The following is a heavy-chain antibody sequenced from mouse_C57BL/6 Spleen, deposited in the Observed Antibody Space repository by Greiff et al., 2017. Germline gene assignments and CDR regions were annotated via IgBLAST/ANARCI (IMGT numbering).Heavy chain of an antibody. V-gene: IGHV14-2*01. D-gene: IGHD1-1*01. CDR2: IDPEDGEP. J-gene: IGHJ1*03. CDR3: ARNYGSSYWYFDV. CDR1: GFNIKDYY. Sequence: VQLQQSGAELVKPGASVKLSCTASGFNIKDYYMHWVKQRTEQGLEWIGRIDPEDGEPKYAPKFQGKATITADTSSNTAYLQLSSLTSEDTAVXYCARNYGSSYWYFDVWGTGTTVTVSS.